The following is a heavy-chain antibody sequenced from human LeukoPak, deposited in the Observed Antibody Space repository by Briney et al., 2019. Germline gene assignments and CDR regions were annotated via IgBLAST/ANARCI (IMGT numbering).Heavy chain of an antibody. J-gene: IGHJ4*02. D-gene: IGHD1-26*01. V-gene: IGHV1-18*01. CDR2: ISAYNGNT. Sequence: GASVKVSCKASGYTFTSYGISWVRQAPGQGLEWMGWISAYNGNTNYAQKFQGRVTITTDESTSTAYMELSSLRSEDTAVYYCARGPIVGATKGVIPDGIDYWGQGTLVTVSS. CDR1: GYTFTSYG. CDR3: ARGPIVGATKGVIPDGIDY.